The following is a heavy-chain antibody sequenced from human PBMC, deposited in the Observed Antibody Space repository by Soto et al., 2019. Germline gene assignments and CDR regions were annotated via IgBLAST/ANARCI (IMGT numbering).Heavy chain of an antibody. CDR1: GGSISSGGYY. D-gene: IGHD5-12*01. CDR3: ARCPRDGYGGAWYFDL. J-gene: IGHJ2*01. CDR2: IYYSGST. Sequence: SETLSLTCTVSGGSISSGGYYWSWIRQHPGKGLEWIGYIYYSGSTYYNPSLKSRVTISVDTSKNQFSLKLSSVTAADTAVYYCARCPRDGYGGAWYFDLWGRGTLATVSS. V-gene: IGHV4-31*03.